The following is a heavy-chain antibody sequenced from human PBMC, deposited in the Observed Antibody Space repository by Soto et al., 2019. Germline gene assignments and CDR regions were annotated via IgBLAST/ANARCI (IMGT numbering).Heavy chain of an antibody. V-gene: IGHV4-30-2*01. CDR3: ARRRGFPYYYGMDV. D-gene: IGHD5-12*01. J-gene: IGHJ6*02. CDR2: IYHSGST. CDR1: GGSISSGGYS. Sequence: QLQLQESGSGLVKPSQTLSLTCAVSGGSISSGGYSWSWIRQPPGKGLEWIGYIYHSGSTYYNPPIKSRVTIPVDRSKNQFSLELSSVTAADTAVYYCARRRGFPYYYGMDVWGQGTTVTVSS.